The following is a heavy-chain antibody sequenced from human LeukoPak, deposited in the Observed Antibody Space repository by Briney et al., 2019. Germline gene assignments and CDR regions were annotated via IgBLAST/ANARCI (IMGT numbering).Heavy chain of an antibody. Sequence: GGSLRLSCAASGFTFSSYWMHWVRQAPGKGLVWVSRINSDGSSTSYADSVKGRFTISRDNAKNTLYLQMNSLRAEDTAVYYCARVSYSSSWAKRAFDYWGQGNLVNVSS. CDR2: INSDGSST. J-gene: IGHJ4*02. CDR1: GFTFSSYW. CDR3: ARVSYSSSWAKRAFDY. V-gene: IGHV3-74*01. D-gene: IGHD6-13*01.